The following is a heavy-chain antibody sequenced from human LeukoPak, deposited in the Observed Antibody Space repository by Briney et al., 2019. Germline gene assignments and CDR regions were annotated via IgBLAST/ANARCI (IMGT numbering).Heavy chain of an antibody. CDR3: ARSRGSFYYDSSGYYPT. J-gene: IGHJ4*02. D-gene: IGHD3-22*01. CDR2: IYYSGST. V-gene: IGHV4-39*07. Sequence: SETLSLTCTVSGVSVSSSSYYWGWIRQPPGKGLEWIGSIYYSGSTYYNPSLKSRVTISVDTSKNQFSLKLSSVTAADTAVYYCARSRGSFYYDSSGYYPTWGQGTLVTVSS. CDR1: GVSVSSSSYY.